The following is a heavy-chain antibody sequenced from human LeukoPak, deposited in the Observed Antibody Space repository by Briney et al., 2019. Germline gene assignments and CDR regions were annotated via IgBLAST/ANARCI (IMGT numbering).Heavy chain of an antibody. CDR1: GYTFTGYY. V-gene: IGHV1-2*02. J-gene: IGHJ4*02. Sequence: ASVKVSCKASGYTFTGYYMHWVRQAPGQGLGWMGWINPNSGGTNYAQKFQGRVTMTRDTSISIAYMELSRLRSDDTAVYYCARGSRLRGAAAGTPPYFWGQGTLVTVSS. D-gene: IGHD6-13*01. CDR3: ARGSRLRGAAAGTPPYF. CDR2: INPNSGGT.